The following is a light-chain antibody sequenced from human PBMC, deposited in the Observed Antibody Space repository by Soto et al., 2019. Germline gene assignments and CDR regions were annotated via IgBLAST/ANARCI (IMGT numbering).Light chain of an antibody. CDR2: DAP. CDR1: QSVSST. CDR3: DQYDNRPHT. V-gene: IGKV3-15*01. Sequence: EIVLTQSPATLSVSPGESTTLSCRASQSVSSTLAWYQLKPGQSPRLLIYDAPTRATGIPDRCSGTGSGTEITRTISRLQSEDFAVYYCDQYDNRPHTFGQGTKVEVK. J-gene: IGKJ1*01.